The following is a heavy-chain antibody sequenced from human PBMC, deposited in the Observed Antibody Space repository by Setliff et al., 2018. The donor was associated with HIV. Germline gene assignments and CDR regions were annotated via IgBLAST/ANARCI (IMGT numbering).Heavy chain of an antibody. D-gene: IGHD1-1*01. CDR1: GFTFDDYG. J-gene: IGHJ4*02. Sequence: GGSLRLSCAASGFTFDDYGMSWVRQAPGKGLEWIGRIKSEADGGTEESAAFLKGRFTISRDDSKKTLFLQMNSLKVEDTALYYCTTAGHGSLDFDYWGQGTRVTVSS. V-gene: IGHV3-15*01. CDR3: TTAGHGSLDFDY. CDR2: IKSEADGGTE.